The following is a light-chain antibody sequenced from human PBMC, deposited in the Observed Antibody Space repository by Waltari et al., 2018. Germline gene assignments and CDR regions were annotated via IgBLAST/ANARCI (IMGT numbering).Light chain of an antibody. CDR2: LAS. J-gene: IGKJ4*01. CDR1: QSVLHSSDNRNY. Sequence: DIVMTQSPDSLAVSLGERATINCKSSQSVLHSSDNRNYFTWYQQKPGQPPNLLIYLASTRESGVPDRFSGSGSGTDFTLTISSLQAEDVAVYYCQQYYITPLSFGGGTKVEIK. CDR3: QQYYITPLS. V-gene: IGKV4-1*01.